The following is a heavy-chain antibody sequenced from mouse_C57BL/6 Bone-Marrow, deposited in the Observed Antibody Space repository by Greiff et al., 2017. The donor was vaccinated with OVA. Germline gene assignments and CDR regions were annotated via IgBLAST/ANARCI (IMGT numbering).Heavy chain of an antibody. Sequence: VKLQEPGAELVKPGASVKLSCKASGYTFTSYWMQWVKQRPGQGLEWIGEIDPSDSYTNYNQKFKGKATLTVDTSSSTAYMQLSSLTSEDSAVYYCAREGSYDGSYYAMDYWGQGTSVTVSS. CDR3: AREGSYDGSYYAMDY. CDR1: GYTFTSYW. V-gene: IGHV1-50*01. D-gene: IGHD2-3*01. CDR2: IDPSDSYT. J-gene: IGHJ4*01.